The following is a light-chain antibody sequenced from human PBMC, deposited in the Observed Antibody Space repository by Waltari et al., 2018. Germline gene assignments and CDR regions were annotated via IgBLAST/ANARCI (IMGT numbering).Light chain of an antibody. CDR2: DLS. Sequence: LTQPPSVSGTPGQSVTISCSGTSSEVVTYNRLSWYQQPPGTAPKLIIFDLSSRPSGVPDRFSGSKSGSTASLTISGLQAEDEGDYYCSSYTPSGTLVFGGGTKLTVL. V-gene: IGLV2-18*02. CDR1: SSEVVTYNR. CDR3: SSYTPSGTLV. J-gene: IGLJ2*01.